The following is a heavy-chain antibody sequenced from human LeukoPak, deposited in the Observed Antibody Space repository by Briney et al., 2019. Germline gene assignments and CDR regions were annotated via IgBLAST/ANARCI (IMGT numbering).Heavy chain of an antibody. J-gene: IGHJ6*02. D-gene: IGHD4-11*01. Sequence: SETLSLTCAVYGGSFSGYYWSWIRQPPGKGLEWIEEINHSGSTNYNPSLKSRVTISVDTSKNQFSLKLSSVTAADTAVYYCARADKNYSNLLRPFYYYYGMDVWGQGTTVTVSS. V-gene: IGHV4-34*01. CDR3: ARADKNYSNLLRPFYYYYGMDV. CDR2: INHSGST. CDR1: GGSFSGYY.